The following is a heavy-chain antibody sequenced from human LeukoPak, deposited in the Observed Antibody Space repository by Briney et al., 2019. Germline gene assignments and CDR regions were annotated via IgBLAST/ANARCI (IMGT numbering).Heavy chain of an antibody. CDR1: GFTFSTYG. CDR2: ISPSGDIT. V-gene: IGHV3-23*01. J-gene: IGHJ3*01. Sequence: GGSLRLSCAASGFTFSTYGMNWVRQAPGKGLEWVSGISPSGDITYYADSVMGRFSISRDNPKSTVSLQMSSLRAEDTALYYCVRDLHWGGFDVWGQGTMVTVSS. CDR3: VRDLHWGGFDV. D-gene: IGHD7-27*01.